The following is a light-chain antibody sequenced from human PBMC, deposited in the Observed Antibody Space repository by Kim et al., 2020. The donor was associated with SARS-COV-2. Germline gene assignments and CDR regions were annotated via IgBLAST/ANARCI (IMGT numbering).Light chain of an antibody. Sequence: SYELTPPLSVSVALGETARITCGGNSIGSKIVHWYQQKPGQAPLLVISRANNRPSRIPERFSGSNSVNTAALTISRAQDGDEADYYCQVWDRTTVLFGEGTQLTVL. CDR1: SIGSKI. V-gene: IGLV3-9*01. J-gene: IGLJ2*01. CDR3: QVWDRTTVL. CDR2: RAN.